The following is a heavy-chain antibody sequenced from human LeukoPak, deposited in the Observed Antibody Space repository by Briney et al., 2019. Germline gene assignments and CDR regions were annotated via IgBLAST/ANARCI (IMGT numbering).Heavy chain of an antibody. J-gene: IGHJ4*02. CDR3: AREGGTSDSSGYYGLFDY. V-gene: IGHV1-18*01. CDR2: INGYNGNT. CDR1: GYIFINYV. Sequence: ASVKVSCKASGYIFINYVISWVRQAPGQGLEWMGWINGYNGNTNYAQKFQGRVTMTTDTSTSTAYMEQRSLRSDDTAVYYCAREGGTSDSSGYYGLFDYWGQGTLVTVSS. D-gene: IGHD3-22*01.